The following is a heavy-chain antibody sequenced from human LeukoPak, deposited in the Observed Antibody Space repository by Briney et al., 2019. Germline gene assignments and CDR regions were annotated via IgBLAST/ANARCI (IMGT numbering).Heavy chain of an antibody. CDR3: ARDPVVAVDY. CDR1: GFTFSSYS. V-gene: IGHV3-21*01. D-gene: IGHD2-15*01. Sequence: GGSLRLSCAASGFTFSSYSMNWVRQAPGKGLEWVSSISSSSSYIYYADSVKGRFTISRDNAKNSLYLQMNSLRAVDTAVYYCARDPVVAVDYWGQGTLVPVSS. J-gene: IGHJ4*02. CDR2: ISSSSSYI.